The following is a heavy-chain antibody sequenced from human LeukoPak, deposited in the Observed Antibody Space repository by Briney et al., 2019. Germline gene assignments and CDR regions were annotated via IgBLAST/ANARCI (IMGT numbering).Heavy chain of an antibody. CDR3: ARSRGYSYGYYFDY. J-gene: IGHJ4*02. CDR2: IYYCGRT. D-gene: IGHD5-18*01. CDR1: GVSISSGGYY. Sequence: PSQTLSLTCTVSGVSISSGGYYWRWLRQEPGKGREWIVYIYYCGRTYYNPSLESRVTISVHTSKNQFSLKLSSVTAADTAVYYCARSRGYSYGYYFDYWGQGTLLTVSS. V-gene: IGHV4-31*03.